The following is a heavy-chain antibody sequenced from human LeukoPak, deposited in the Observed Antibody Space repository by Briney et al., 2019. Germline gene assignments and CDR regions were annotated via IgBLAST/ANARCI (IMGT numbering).Heavy chain of an antibody. V-gene: IGHV3-23*01. D-gene: IGHD3-10*01. CDR2: ISGSGGST. CDR3: AKRGLWFGESPCYFDY. Sequence: PGGSLRLSCAASGFTFSSYAMSWVRQAPGKGLEWVSAISGSGGSTYYADSVKGRFTISRDNSKNTLYLQMNSLRAEDTAVYYCAKRGLWFGESPCYFDYWGQGTLVTVSS. J-gene: IGHJ4*02. CDR1: GFTFSSYA.